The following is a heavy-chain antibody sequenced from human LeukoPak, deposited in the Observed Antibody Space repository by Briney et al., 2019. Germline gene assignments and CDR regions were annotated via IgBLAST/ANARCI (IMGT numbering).Heavy chain of an antibody. D-gene: IGHD1-1*01. V-gene: IGHV4-34*01. Sequence: SETLSLXCAVYGGSFSGYYWSWIRRPPGKGLEWIGEINHSGSTNYNPSLKSRVTISVDTSKNQFSLKRSSVTAADTAVYYCARPLTGNRGQGTLVTVSS. J-gene: IGHJ4*02. CDR3: ARPLTGN. CDR2: INHSGST. CDR1: GGSFSGYY.